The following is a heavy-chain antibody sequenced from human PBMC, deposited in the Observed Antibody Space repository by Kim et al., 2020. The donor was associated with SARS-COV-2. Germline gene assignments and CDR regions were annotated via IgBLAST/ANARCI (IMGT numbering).Heavy chain of an antibody. D-gene: IGHD6-19*01. Sequence: SETLSLTCAVYGGSFSGYYWSWIRQPPGKGLEWIGEINHSGSTNYNPSLKSRVTISVDTSKNQFSLKLSSVTAADTAVYYCAGEVAVAGTVQGIFDYWG. CDR2: INHSGST. J-gene: IGHJ4*01. V-gene: IGHV4-34*01. CDR3: AGEVAVAGTVQGIFDY. CDR1: GGSFSGYY.